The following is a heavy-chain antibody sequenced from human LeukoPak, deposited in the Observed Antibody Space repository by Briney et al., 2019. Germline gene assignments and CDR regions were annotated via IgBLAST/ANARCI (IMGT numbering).Heavy chain of an antibody. V-gene: IGHV4-59*02. Sequence: SETLSLTCTVSGGSVSSYYWNWIRQPPGKGLERIGYISNSGSSNYNPSLMSRVTMSVDTSKNQFSLKLSSVTAADAAVYYCARGPTLTTDYWGQGTLVTVSS. CDR3: ARGPTLTTDY. CDR1: GGSVSSYY. J-gene: IGHJ4*02. CDR2: ISNSGSS. D-gene: IGHD4-17*01.